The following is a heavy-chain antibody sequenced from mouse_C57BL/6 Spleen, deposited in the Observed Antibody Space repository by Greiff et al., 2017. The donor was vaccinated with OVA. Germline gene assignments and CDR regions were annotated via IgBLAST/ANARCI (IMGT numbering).Heavy chain of an antibody. Sequence: EVMLVESGEGLVKPGGSLKLSCAASGFTFSSYAMSWVRQTPEKRLEWVAYISSGGDYIYYADTVKGRFTISRDNARNTLYLQMSSLKSEDTAMYYCTREGDSSGSYWGQGTLVTVSA. J-gene: IGHJ3*01. CDR1: GFTFSSYA. D-gene: IGHD3-2*02. V-gene: IGHV5-9-1*02. CDR2: ISSGGDYI. CDR3: TREGDSSGSY.